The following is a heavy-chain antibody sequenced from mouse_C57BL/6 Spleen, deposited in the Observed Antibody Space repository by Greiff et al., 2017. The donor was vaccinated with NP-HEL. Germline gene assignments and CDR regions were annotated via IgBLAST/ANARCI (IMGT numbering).Heavy chain of an antibody. CDR3: ARDNQRAMDY. J-gene: IGHJ4*01. CDR1: GFTFSDYG. Sequence: EVKLVESGGGLVKPGGSLKLSCAASGFTFSDYGMHWVRQAPEKGLEWVAYISSGSSTIYYADTVKGRFTLSRDNAKNTLFLQMTSLRSEDTAMYYCARDNQRAMDYWGQGTSVTVSS. V-gene: IGHV5-17*01. CDR2: ISSGSSTI.